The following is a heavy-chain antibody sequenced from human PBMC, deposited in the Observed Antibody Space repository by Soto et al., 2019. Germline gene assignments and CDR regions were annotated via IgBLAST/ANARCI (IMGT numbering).Heavy chain of an antibody. CDR2: TRNKANSYTT. CDR3: ARSEDPPRYYYYYMYV. J-gene: IGHJ6*03. CDR1: GFTFSDHY. Sequence: GGSLRLSCAASGFTFSDHYMDWVRQAPGKGLEWVGRTRNKANSYTTEYAASVKGRFTISRDDSKNSLYLQMNSLKTEDTAVYYCARSEDPPRYYYYYMYVWGKGTTVTVAS. V-gene: IGHV3-72*01.